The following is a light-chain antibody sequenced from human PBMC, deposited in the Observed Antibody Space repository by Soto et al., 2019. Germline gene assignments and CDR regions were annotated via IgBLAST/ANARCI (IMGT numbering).Light chain of an antibody. CDR2: GAS. J-gene: IGKJ1*01. CDR3: QQYHNSPLT. Sequence: EIVMTQSPATLSVSRGERATLSCRASQSVSSNYLAWYQQKPGQAPRVLIYGASSRTTGIPDRFSGSGSGTDFTLTISRLEPEDFAVYYCQQYHNSPLTFGQGTKVDIK. V-gene: IGKV3-20*01. CDR1: QSVSSNY.